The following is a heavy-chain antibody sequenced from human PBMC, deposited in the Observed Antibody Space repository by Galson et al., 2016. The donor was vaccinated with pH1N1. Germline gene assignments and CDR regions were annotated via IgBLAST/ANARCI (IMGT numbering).Heavy chain of an antibody. CDR3: ARRVGRTFDY. J-gene: IGHJ4*02. CDR2: INTGNGNT. CDR1: GYTFTYYA. D-gene: IGHD1-7*01. Sequence: SVKVSCKASGYTFTYYAIHWVRQAPGQRLEWMGWINTGNGNTKYSQKFQGRVTITRDTSASTASMELSSLTSEDTAVYYCARRVGRTFDYWGQGTLGTVSS. V-gene: IGHV1-3*04.